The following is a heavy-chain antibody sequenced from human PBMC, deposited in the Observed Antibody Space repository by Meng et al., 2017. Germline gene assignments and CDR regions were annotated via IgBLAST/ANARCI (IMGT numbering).Heavy chain of an antibody. Sequence: GGSLRLSCAASGFTFSSYWMSWVRQAPGKGLGWVANIKQDGSEKYYVDSVKGRFTISRDNAKNSLYLQMNSLRAEDTAVYYCARDLAATTTFNWFDPWGQGTLVTVSS. J-gene: IGHJ5*02. CDR3: ARDLAATTTFNWFDP. D-gene: IGHD2/OR15-2a*01. CDR1: GFTFSSYW. CDR2: IKQDGSEK. V-gene: IGHV3-7*01.